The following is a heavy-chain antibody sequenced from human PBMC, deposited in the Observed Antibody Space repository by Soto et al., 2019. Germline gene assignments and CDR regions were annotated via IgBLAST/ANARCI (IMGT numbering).Heavy chain of an antibody. J-gene: IGHJ6*02. V-gene: IGHV1-69*01. Sequence: QVQLVQSGAEVKKPGSSVKVSCKASGGTFSSYAISWVRQAPGQGLEWMGGIIPIFGTANYAQKFQGRVTITADESTSSAYMELSSLVSEDTAVYYCARVFRIVVPAVNGSSYYYYYGLDVWGQGTTVPV. CDR3: ARVFRIVVPAVNGSSYYYYYGLDV. CDR2: IIPIFGTA. CDR1: GGTFSSYA. D-gene: IGHD2-2*01.